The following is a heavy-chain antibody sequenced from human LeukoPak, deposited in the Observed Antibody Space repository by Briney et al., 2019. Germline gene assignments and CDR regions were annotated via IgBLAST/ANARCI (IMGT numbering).Heavy chain of an antibody. CDR3: ARGVRERGYDFDI. D-gene: IGHD5-18*01. CDR1: GFTFSSSA. J-gene: IGHJ3*02. CDR2: ISGSADST. V-gene: IGHV3-23*01. Sequence: GGSLRLSCAASGFTFSSSAMSWVRQAPGKGLEWVSSISGSADSTYYADSVKGRFTISRHNSKNTLYLQMNGLRAEDTAVYYCARGVRERGYDFDIWGQGTMVTVSS.